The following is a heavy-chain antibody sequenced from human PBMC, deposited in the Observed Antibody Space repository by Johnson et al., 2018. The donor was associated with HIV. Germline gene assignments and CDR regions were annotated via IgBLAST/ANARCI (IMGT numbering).Heavy chain of an antibody. CDR3: AREGEWLVPSLDI. Sequence: VQLVESGGGVVQPGGSLRLSCAASGFTFSSYGMHWVRQAPGKGLEWVAFIRYDGSNKYYADSVKGRFTISRDNSKNTLYLQMNSLRAEDTAVYYCAREGEWLVPSLDIWGQVTMVTVSS. CDR1: GFTFSSYG. J-gene: IGHJ3*02. CDR2: IRYDGSNK. V-gene: IGHV3-30*02. D-gene: IGHD6-19*01.